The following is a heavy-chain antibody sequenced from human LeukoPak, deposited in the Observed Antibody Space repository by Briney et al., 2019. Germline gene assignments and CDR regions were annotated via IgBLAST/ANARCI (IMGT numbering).Heavy chain of an antibody. V-gene: IGHV3-53*01. CDR2: IYSGGST. J-gene: IGHJ4*02. Sequence: GGSLRLSCAASGFTVSSNYMSWVRQAPGKGLEWGSVIYSGGSTYYADSVKGRFTISRDNSKNTLYLQMNSLRAEDTAVYYCASSPRTNDDYWGQGTLVTVSS. CDR1: GFTVSSNY. D-gene: IGHD1-14*01. CDR3: ASSPRTNDDY.